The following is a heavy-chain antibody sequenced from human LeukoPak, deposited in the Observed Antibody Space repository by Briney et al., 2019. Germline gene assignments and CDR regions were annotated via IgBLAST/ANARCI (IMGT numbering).Heavy chain of an antibody. CDR2: ISGSGGST. CDR3: AKDRDYCSGGSCYPLYGMDV. Sequence: GGSLRLSCAASGFTFSSYAMSWVRQAPGKGLEWVSAISGSGGSTYYADSVKGRFTISRDNSKNTLYLQMNSLRAEDTAVYYCAKDRDYCSGGSCYPLYGMDVWGKGTTVTVSS. J-gene: IGHJ6*04. V-gene: IGHV3-23*01. D-gene: IGHD2-15*01. CDR1: GFTFSSYA.